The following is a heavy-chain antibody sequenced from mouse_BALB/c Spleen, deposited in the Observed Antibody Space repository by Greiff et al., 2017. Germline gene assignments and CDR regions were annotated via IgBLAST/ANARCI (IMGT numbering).Heavy chain of an antibody. J-gene: IGHJ4*01. CDR2: INPYNDGT. CDR3: ARAKPSYFERAMDY. D-gene: IGHD1-1*01. Sequence: VQLQQSGPELVKPGASVKMSCKASGYTFTSYVMHWVKQKPGQGLEWIGYINPYNDGTKYNEKFKGKATLTSDKSSSTAYMELSSLTSEDSAVYYCARAKPSYFERAMDYWGQGTSVTVSS. CDR1: GYTFTSYV. V-gene: IGHV1-14*01.